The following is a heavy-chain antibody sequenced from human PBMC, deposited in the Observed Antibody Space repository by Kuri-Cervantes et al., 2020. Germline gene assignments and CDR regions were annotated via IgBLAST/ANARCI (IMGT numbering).Heavy chain of an antibody. V-gene: IGHV2-70*12. CDR2: IDWDDDK. CDR1: GFSLSTSGMC. J-gene: IGHJ4*02. CDR3: AHSQHSYGYRYFDY. D-gene: IGHD5-18*01. Sequence: SGPTLVKPTQTLTLTCTFSGFSLSTSGMCVSWIRQPPGKALEWLALIDWDDDKYYSTSLKTRLTISKDTSKNQVVLTMTNMDPVDTATYYCAHSQHSYGYRYFDYWGQGTLVTVSS.